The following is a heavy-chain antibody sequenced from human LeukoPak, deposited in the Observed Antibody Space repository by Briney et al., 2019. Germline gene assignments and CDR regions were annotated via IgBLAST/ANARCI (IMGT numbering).Heavy chain of an antibody. D-gene: IGHD5-18*01. V-gene: IGHV3-23*01. CDR1: GFTFSSYA. J-gene: IGHJ4*02. CDR2: ISGSGGST. Sequence: GGSLRLSCAASGFTFSSYAMSWVRQAPGKGLEWVSAISGSGGSTYYADSVKGRFTISRDNSKNTLYLQMNSLRAEDTAVYYCASGARGYSYGYVDYWGQGTLVTVSS. CDR3: ASGARGYSYGYVDY.